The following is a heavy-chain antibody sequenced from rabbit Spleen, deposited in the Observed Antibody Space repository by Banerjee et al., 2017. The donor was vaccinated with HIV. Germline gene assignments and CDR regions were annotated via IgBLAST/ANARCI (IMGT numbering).Heavy chain of an antibody. CDR2: IDSGSSGDT. Sequence: EQLEESGGGLVNPEGSLTLTCKASGVSLNDKDVMGWVRQAPGKGLEWIACIDSGSSGDTYSATWAKGRFTCSKTSSTTVTLQMTSLTVADTATYFCARDSGSSFSSYGMDLWGPGTLVTVS. CDR3: ARDSGSSFSSYGMDL. D-gene: IGHD8-1*01. J-gene: IGHJ6*01. V-gene: IGHV1S45*01. CDR1: GVSLNDKDV.